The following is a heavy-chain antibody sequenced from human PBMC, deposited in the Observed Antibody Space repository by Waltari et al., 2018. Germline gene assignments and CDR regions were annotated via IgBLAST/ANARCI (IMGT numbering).Heavy chain of an antibody. D-gene: IGHD6-25*01. Sequence: QVQLVQSGAEVKKPGSSVKISCKASGGTFSSYTITWVRQAPGQGLEWMGRIIPILDIANYAQKFQGRVTITADKSTSTAYMELSSLRSEDTAVYYCARDSGWFDPWGQGTLVTVSS. CDR2: IIPILDIA. V-gene: IGHV1-69*04. CDR1: GGTFSSYT. CDR3: ARDSGWFDP. J-gene: IGHJ5*02.